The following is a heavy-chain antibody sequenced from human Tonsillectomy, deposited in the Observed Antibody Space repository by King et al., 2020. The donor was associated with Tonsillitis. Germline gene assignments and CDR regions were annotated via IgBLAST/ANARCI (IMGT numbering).Heavy chain of an antibody. D-gene: IGHD2-2*02. V-gene: IGHV3-23*04. CDR2: ISGSGGST. CDR3: AKGAIYCSSTSCYNRYYYMDV. Sequence: VQLVESGGGLVQPGGSLRLSCAASGFTFSSYAMSWVRQAPGKGLEWVSAISGSGGSTCYSDSVKGRFTISRDNSKNALYLQMNSLRAEDTAVYYCAKGAIYCSSTSCYNRYYYMDVWGKGTTVTVSS. CDR1: GFTFSSYA. J-gene: IGHJ6*03.